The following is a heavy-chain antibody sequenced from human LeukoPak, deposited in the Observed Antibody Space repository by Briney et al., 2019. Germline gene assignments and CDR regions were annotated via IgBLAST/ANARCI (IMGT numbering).Heavy chain of an antibody. Sequence: SETLSLTCGVSGGSFSGYLWSWLRQPPGKGLEWIGEINHSGSTNYNPSLKSRVTISVDTSKNQFSLKLSSVTAADTAVYYCARAVGGYDYVWGSYRHKRGGLDYWGQGTLVTVSS. CDR1: GGSFSGYL. CDR2: INHSGST. D-gene: IGHD3-16*02. CDR3: ARAVGGYDYVWGSYRHKRGGLDY. J-gene: IGHJ4*02. V-gene: IGHV4-34*01.